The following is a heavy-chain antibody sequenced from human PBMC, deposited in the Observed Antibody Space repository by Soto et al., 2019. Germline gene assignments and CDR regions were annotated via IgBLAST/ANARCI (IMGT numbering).Heavy chain of an antibody. J-gene: IGHJ6*02. CDR2: IYYSGST. CDR1: GGSISSSSYY. V-gene: IGHV4-39*01. CDR3: ARLPYYYDSSGYKGYYYYGMDV. D-gene: IGHD3-22*01. Sequence: QLQLQESGPGLVKPSETLSLTCTVSGGSISSSSYYWGWIRQPPGKGLEWIGSIYYSGSTYYNPSLKRRVTISVDTSKNQFSLQLSSVTAADTAVYYCARLPYYYDSSGYKGYYYYGMDVWGQGTTVTVSS.